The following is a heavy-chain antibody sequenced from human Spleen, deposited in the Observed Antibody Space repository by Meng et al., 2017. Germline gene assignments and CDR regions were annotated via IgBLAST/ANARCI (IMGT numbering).Heavy chain of an antibody. CDR3: ARWDRSGSYQVY. V-gene: IGHV4-4*02. CDR2: IYHSGST. D-gene: IGHD1-26*01. Sequence: QVPLQESGPGLGKSSGTLSLTCAGAGGSISNSYGWSWVRQPPGQGLEWIGEIYHSGSTNYNPSLKSRVTISVDKSKNQFSLNLSSVTAADTAVYYCARWDRSGSYQVYWGQGTLVTVSS. J-gene: IGHJ4*02. CDR1: GGSISNSYG.